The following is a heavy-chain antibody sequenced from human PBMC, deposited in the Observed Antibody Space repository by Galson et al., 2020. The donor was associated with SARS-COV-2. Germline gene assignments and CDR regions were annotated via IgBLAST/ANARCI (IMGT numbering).Heavy chain of an antibody. D-gene: IGHD3-10*01. CDR3: ARDIYYGSGVFDY. Sequence: ASVKVSCKTSGYTFTSYALNWVRQAPGQGLEWIGWISAYRGETNSAQMFQGRVTMTTDTSTRTGYMELRSLTFDDTAVYYCARDIYYGSGVFDYWGQGSLVTIFS. J-gene: IGHJ4*02. CDR2: ISAYRGET. V-gene: IGHV1-18*01. CDR1: GYTFTSYA.